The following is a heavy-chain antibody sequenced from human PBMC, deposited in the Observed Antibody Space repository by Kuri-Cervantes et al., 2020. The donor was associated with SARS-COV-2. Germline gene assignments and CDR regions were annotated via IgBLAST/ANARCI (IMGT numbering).Heavy chain of an antibody. CDR2: IGTAGDT. D-gene: IGHD3-3*01. CDR1: GFTFSSYD. CDR3: ARHPYYDFWSGYTEYNWFDP. J-gene: IGHJ5*02. V-gene: IGHV3-13*01. Sequence: LSLTCAAPGFTFSSYDMHWVRQATGKGLEWVSAIGTAGDTYYPGSVKGRFTISRDNAKNSLYLQMNSLRAEDTAVYYCARHPYYDFWSGYTEYNWFDPWGQGTLVTVSS.